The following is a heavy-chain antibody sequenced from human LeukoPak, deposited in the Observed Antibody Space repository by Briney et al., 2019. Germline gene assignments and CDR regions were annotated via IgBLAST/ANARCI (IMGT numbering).Heavy chain of an antibody. J-gene: IGHJ2*01. D-gene: IGHD6-19*01. CDR2: IYYSGGT. CDR3: SRGLAKQWLVRDWYFDL. CDR1: GGSISSSRYC. Sequence: DPSETLSLTCTVSGGSISSSRYCWGWIRQPPGKGLEWIGSIYYSGGTYYNPSLKSRVTISVDTTKNQFSLKLSSVTAADTAVYYCSRGLAKQWLVRDWYFDLWGRGTLVTVSS. V-gene: IGHV4-39*01.